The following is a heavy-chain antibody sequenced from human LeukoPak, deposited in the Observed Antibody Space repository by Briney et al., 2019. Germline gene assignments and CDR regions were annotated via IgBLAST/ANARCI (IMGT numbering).Heavy chain of an antibody. CDR2: IASGTT. J-gene: IGHJ4*02. CDR1: GDAISTYY. D-gene: IGHD3-10*01. Sequence: SETLSLTCTVSGDAISTYYWTWIRQTPGKGLEWVGHIASGTTDYNPSLKSRAIISVDTSKNQISLRLTSVTAADTAVYYCARDKAHSYGYYFDPWGPGTQVLVSS. CDR3: ARDKAHSYGYYFDP. V-gene: IGHV4-4*08.